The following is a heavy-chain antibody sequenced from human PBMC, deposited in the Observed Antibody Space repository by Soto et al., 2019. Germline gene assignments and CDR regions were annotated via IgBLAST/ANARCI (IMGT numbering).Heavy chain of an antibody. Sequence: QVQLVESGGGVVQPGRSLRLSCAGSGFTFSSSDMHWVRQAPGKGLEWVAVIRYDGSNKYYADSVKGRFTISRDNSKNTLYLQMNSLRAEDTAVYYCARPHSGSESEFAYWGQGTLVTVSS. CDR1: GFTFSSSD. CDR3: ARPHSGSESEFAY. J-gene: IGHJ4*02. CDR2: IRYDGSNK. V-gene: IGHV3-33*01. D-gene: IGHD1-26*01.